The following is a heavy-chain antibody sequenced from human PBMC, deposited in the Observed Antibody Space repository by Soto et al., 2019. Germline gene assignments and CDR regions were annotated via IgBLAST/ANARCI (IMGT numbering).Heavy chain of an antibody. Sequence: EVQLVESGGGLVQPGRSLRLSCAASGFTFDDYAMHWVRQAPGKGLEWVSGFSWNSGSIDYADSVKGRFTISRDNAKNSLYLQMNSLRAEDTALYYCAKDKSYYYYGMDVWGQGTTVTVSS. CDR1: GFTFDDYA. CDR2: FSWNSGSI. V-gene: IGHV3-9*01. CDR3: AKDKSYYYYGMDV. J-gene: IGHJ6*02.